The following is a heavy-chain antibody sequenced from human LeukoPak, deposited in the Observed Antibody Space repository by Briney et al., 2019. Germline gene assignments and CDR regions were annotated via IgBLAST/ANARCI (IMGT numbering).Heavy chain of an antibody. J-gene: IGHJ4*02. V-gene: IGHV4-38-2*02. Sequence: PSETLSLTCTVSGYSISSGYYWGWIRQPPGKGLEWIGSIYHSGSTYYNPSLKSRVTISVDTSKNQFSLKLSSVTAADTAVYYCAREASGYYDSSGYLDYWGQGTLVTVSS. D-gene: IGHD3-22*01. CDR1: GYSISSGYY. CDR3: AREASGYYDSSGYLDY. CDR2: IYHSGST.